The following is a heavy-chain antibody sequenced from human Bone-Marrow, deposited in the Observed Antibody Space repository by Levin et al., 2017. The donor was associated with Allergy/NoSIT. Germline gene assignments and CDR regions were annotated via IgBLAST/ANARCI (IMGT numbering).Heavy chain of an antibody. J-gene: IGHJ5*02. D-gene: IGHD5-18*01. Sequence: GESLKISCAASGFTFSGSAMHWVRQASGKGLEWVGRIRSKANSYATAYAASVKGRFTISRDDSKNTAYLQMNSLKTEDTAVYYCTRHARDTAMHRWGQGTLVTVSS. CDR2: IRSKANSYAT. CDR3: TRHARDTAMHR. CDR1: GFTFSGSA. V-gene: IGHV3-73*01.